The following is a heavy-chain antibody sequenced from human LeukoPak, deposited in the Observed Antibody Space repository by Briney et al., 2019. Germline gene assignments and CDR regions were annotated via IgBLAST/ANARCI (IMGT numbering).Heavy chain of an antibody. J-gene: IGHJ4*02. CDR3: ARGRPGYSGSWYVY. D-gene: IGHD6-13*01. CDR1: GYTFTSYS. V-gene: IGHV1-46*01. CDR2: INPSGDST. Sequence: ASVKVSCKASGYTFTSYSMHWVRQAPGQGLEWVGFINPSGDSTNYAQDFQGRVTVTRDTSTSTVYMELTSLRSEDTAVYYCARGRPGYSGSWYVYWGQGTLVIVSS.